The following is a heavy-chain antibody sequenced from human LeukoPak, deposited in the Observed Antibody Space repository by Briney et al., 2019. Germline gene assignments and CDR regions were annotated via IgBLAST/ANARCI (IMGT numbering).Heavy chain of an antibody. D-gene: IGHD3-10*01. CDR3: AREAGSGTYRGKYYYYYMDV. CDR1: GFTFSSFW. J-gene: IGHJ6*03. Sequence: GGSLRLSCRASGFTFSSFWMNWVRQAPGKGLEWVANIKQDGSEKYYVDSVKGRFTISRDNAKNSLFLQMNSLRAEDTAVYYCAREAGSGTYRGKYYYYYMDVWGKGTTVTVSS. CDR2: IKQDGSEK. V-gene: IGHV3-7*01.